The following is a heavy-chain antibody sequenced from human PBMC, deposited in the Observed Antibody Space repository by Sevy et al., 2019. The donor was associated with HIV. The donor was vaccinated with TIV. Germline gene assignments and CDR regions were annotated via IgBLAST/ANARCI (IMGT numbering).Heavy chain of an antibody. J-gene: IGHJ4*02. CDR3: AKGNSGSFDY. CDR2: IKQDESEK. V-gene: IGHV3-7*01. CDR1: GFSFSTYW. D-gene: IGHD3-22*01. Sequence: GGSLRLSCAASGFSFSTYWMHWVRQAPGKGLEWVANIKQDESEKYYVASVKGRFTISRDNAKNSVYLEMNSLRPEDTAIYYCAKGNSGSFDYWSQGTLVTSPQ.